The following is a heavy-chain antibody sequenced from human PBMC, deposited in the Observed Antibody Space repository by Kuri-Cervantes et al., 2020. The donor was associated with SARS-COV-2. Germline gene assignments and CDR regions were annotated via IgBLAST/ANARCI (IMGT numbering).Heavy chain of an antibody. CDR1: GYSISSGYY. J-gene: IGHJ4*02. D-gene: IGHD3-22*01. CDR3: ARAGDITMIVEYYFDY. Sequence: SQTLSLTCAVSGYSISSGYYWGWIRQPPGKGLEWIGSIYHSGSTYYNPSLKSRVTISVDTSKNQFSLKLSSVTAADTAVYYCARAGDITMIVEYYFDYWGQGTLVTVSS. V-gene: IGHV4-38-2*01. CDR2: IYHSGST.